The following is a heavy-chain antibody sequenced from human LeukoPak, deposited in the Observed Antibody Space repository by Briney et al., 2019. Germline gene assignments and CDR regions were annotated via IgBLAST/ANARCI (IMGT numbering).Heavy chain of an antibody. J-gene: IGHJ4*02. CDR3: ARDAY. V-gene: IGHV4-59*11. CDR1: GVSIGSHY. CDR2: VYNSGTT. Sequence: SETLSLTCTVSGVSIGSHYWSWIRQSPGKGLEWIGCVYNSGTTVYNPSLTGRVTMSVDTSKNQYSLNLRSVTAADAAVYYCARDAYWGQGILVTVSS.